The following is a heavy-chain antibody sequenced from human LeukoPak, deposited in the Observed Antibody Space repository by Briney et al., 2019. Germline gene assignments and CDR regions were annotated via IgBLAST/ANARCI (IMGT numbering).Heavy chain of an antibody. CDR1: GFTFRTYS. D-gene: IGHD3-22*01. Sequence: PGGSLRLSCAASGFTFRTYSMNWVRQAPGKGLEWVSCITGSSSYIYYADSVKGRFTISRDNSKDTLYLQMSSVRVDDTAVYYCARDRGRYYDSRGFYWGYYFDSWGQGILVTVST. CDR3: ARDRGRYYDSRGFYWGYYFDS. CDR2: ITGSSSYI. V-gene: IGHV3-21*04. J-gene: IGHJ4*02.